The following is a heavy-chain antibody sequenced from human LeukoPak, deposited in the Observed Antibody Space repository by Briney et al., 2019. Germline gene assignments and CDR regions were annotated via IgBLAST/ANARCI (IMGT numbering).Heavy chain of an antibody. V-gene: IGHV4-4*02. CDR3: ASRIYYDSSGYYYGNFDY. J-gene: IGHJ4*02. Sequence: PSETLSLTCAVSGVSISSSNWWSWVRQPPGKGLEWIGEIYHSGSTNYNPSLKSRVTISVDKSKNQFSLKLSSVTAADTAVYYCASRIYYDSSGYYYGNFDYWGQGTLVTVSS. CDR2: IYHSGST. D-gene: IGHD3-22*01. CDR1: GVSISSSNW.